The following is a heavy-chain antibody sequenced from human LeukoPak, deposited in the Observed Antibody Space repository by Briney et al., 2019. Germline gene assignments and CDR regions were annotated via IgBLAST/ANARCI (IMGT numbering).Heavy chain of an antibody. D-gene: IGHD3-10*01. J-gene: IGHJ5*02. V-gene: IGHV4-59*01. CDR2: IFHIGST. Sequence: SETLSLTCTVSGVSISSYYWSWIRQPPGKGLEWIGYIFHIGSTNYNPSLKSRVTISVDTSKNQFSLKLTSVTAADTAVYYCARGGYYYGSGSLNWFDPWGQGTLVTVSS. CDR3: ARGGYYYGSGSLNWFDP. CDR1: GVSISSYY.